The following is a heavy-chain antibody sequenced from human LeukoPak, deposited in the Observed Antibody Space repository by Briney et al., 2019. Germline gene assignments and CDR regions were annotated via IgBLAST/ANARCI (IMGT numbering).Heavy chain of an antibody. CDR1: GFTFRSYS. J-gene: IGHJ5*02. D-gene: IGHD3-22*01. V-gene: IGHV3-21*01. Sequence: PGGSLRLSCAASGFTFRSYSMNWVRQAPGKGLEWVSSISSSSSYIYYADSVKGRFTISRDNAKNSLYLQMNSLRAEDTAVYYCARDGDYYDSSGYPNWFDPWGQGTLVTVSS. CDR2: ISSSSSYI. CDR3: ARDGDYYDSSGYPNWFDP.